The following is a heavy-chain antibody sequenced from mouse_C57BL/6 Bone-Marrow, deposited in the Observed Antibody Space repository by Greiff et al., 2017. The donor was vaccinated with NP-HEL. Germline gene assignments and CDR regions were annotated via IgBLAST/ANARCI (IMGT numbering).Heavy chain of an antibody. CDR2: IWGDGST. CDR3: AKPGNYYWYFDV. Sequence: VQLKESGPGLVAPSQSLSITCTVSGFSLTSYGVSWVRQPPGKGLEWLGVIWGDGSTNYHSALISSLSISKDNSTTQVFLKLNTQQTDDTASYYCAKPGNYYWYFDVWGTGTTVTVSS. J-gene: IGHJ1*03. CDR1: GFSLTSYG. V-gene: IGHV2-3*01.